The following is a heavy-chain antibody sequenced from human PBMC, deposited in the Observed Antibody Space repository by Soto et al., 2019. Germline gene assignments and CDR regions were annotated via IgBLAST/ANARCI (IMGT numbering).Heavy chain of an antibody. CDR3: ARDSGYDSGSSVNHYLDY. CDR1: GFTFGSYW. D-gene: IGHD3-10*01. V-gene: IGHV3-7*01. CDR2: IMKDGSAK. Sequence: EVQLVESEGGLVQPGGSLRLSCAASGFTFGSYWMSWVRQTPGKGLEWLGTIMKDGSAKKYVDSVKGRFTVSRDNAKNSLYLQMDSLRVEDTAVYYCARDSGYDSGSSVNHYLDYWGHGTLVTVSS. J-gene: IGHJ4*01.